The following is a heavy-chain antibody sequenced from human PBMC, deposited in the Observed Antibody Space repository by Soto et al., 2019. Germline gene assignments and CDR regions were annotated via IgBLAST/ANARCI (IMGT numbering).Heavy chain of an antibody. CDR3: ASYNYDYGGNSGVSMDV. CDR1: GGSISSYY. Sequence: LETLSLTCTVSGGSISSYYWSWIRQPPGKGLEWIGYIYYSGSTNYNPSLKGRVTISVDTSKNQFSLKLSSVTAADTAVYYCASYNYDYGGNSGVSMDVWGQGTTVTVSS. CDR2: IYYSGST. J-gene: IGHJ6*02. D-gene: IGHD4-17*01. V-gene: IGHV4-59*08.